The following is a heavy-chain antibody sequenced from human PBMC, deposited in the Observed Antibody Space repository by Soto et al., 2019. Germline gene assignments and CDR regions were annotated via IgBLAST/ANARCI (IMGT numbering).Heavy chain of an antibody. CDR1: GGSISSGGYY. D-gene: IGHD5-12*01. J-gene: IGHJ6*02. CDR3: AREMATTANYYYYGMDV. CDR2: IYYSGST. V-gene: IGHV4-31*03. Sequence: SETLSLTCTVSGGSISSGGYYWSWIRQHPGKGLEWIGYIYYSGSTYYNPSLKSRVTISVDTSKNQFSLKLSSVTAADTAVYYCAREMATTANYYYYGMDVWGQGTTVTVSS.